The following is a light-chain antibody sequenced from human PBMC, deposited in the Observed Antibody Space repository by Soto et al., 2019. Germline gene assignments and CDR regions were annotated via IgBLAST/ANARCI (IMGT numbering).Light chain of an antibody. Sequence: EIVMTQSPGTLSVSPGERVTLSCRASQSVSNKLAWYQQKLGHAPRLLIYRASTRATGIPARFSGSGSGTEFTLTISSLQSEDFAVYYCQQYNNWPPITFGQGTRLEIK. V-gene: IGKV3-15*01. J-gene: IGKJ5*01. CDR3: QQYNNWPPIT. CDR1: QSVSNK. CDR2: RAS.